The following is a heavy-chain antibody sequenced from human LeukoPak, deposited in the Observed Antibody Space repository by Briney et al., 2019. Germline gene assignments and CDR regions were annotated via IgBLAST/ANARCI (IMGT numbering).Heavy chain of an antibody. CDR2: ISSSGSTI. Sequence: GGSLRLSCAASGFTFSDYYMSWIRQAPGKGLEWVSYISSSGSTIYYADSVKGRFTISRDNAKNSLYLQMNSLRAEDTAVYYCAREYCSGGSCYRGNRYYFDYWGQGTLVTVSS. CDR3: AREYCSGGSCYRGNRYYFDY. D-gene: IGHD2-15*01. J-gene: IGHJ4*02. CDR1: GFTFSDYY. V-gene: IGHV3-11*01.